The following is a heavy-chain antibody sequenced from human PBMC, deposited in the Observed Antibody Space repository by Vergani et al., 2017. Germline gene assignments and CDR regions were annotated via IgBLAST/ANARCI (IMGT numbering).Heavy chain of an antibody. CDR3: ARGRIAAPRVYYYMDV. CDR2: IYTSGST. V-gene: IGHV4-4*07. D-gene: IGHD6-6*01. J-gene: IGHJ6*03. CDR1: GGSISSYY. Sequence: QVQLQESGPGLVKPSETLSLTCTVSGGSISSYYWSWIRQPAGKGLEWIGHIYTSGSTNYNPSLKSRVTMSVDTSKNQFSLKLSSVTAADTAVYYCARGRIAAPRVYYYMDVWGKGTTVTVSS.